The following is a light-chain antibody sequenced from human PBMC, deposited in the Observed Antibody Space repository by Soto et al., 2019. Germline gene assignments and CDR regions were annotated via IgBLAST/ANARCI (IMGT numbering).Light chain of an antibody. CDR2: EVS. Sequence: QSVLTQPASVSGSPGQSITISCTGTSSDVGGYNYVSWYQQHPGKAPKLMIYEVSNRPSGVSNRFSGSKSGNTASLTISGLQAEDEADYYCSSYTSSSTLEVFGGGTKGTV. CDR1: SSDVGGYNY. J-gene: IGLJ2*01. V-gene: IGLV2-14*01. CDR3: SSYTSSSTLEV.